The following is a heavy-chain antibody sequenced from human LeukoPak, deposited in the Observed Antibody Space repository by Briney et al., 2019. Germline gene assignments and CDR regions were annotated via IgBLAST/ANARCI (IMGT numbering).Heavy chain of an antibody. V-gene: IGHV3-21*01. D-gene: IGHD3-10*01. J-gene: IGHJ4*02. CDR1: GFTFSSYS. Sequence: TGGSLRLSCAASGFTFSSYSMNWVRQAPGKGLEWVSSISSSSSYIYYADSVKGRFTISRDNAKNSLYLQMNSLRAEDTAVYYCARDGITMVRGSPRSLGYWGQGTLVTVSS. CDR2: ISSSSSYI. CDR3: ARDGITMVRGSPRSLGY.